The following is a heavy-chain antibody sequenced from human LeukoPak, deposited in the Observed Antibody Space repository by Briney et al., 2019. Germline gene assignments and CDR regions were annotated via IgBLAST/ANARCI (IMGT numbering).Heavy chain of an antibody. Sequence: PGRSLRLSCAASGFTFSTFPMHWVRQAPGKGLQWVAVIPSDGANEYYADSVKGRFTISRDNSKNTLFLQMNSLTTEDTAVYYCARGAGTTVYYIDVWGNGTTVTVSS. J-gene: IGHJ6*03. CDR2: IPSDGANE. CDR3: ARGAGTTVYYIDV. V-gene: IGHV3-30*01. CDR1: GFTFSTFP. D-gene: IGHD1-7*01.